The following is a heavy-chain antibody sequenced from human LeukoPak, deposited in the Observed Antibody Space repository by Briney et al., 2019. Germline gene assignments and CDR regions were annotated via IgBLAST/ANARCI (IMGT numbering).Heavy chain of an antibody. V-gene: IGHV3-23*01. CDR2: ISGSGGST. CDR3: AKAQSVRGLAPFY. D-gene: IGHD3-10*01. CDR1: GFTFSSYA. Sequence: GGFLRLSCAASGFTFSSYAMSWVRQAPGKGLEWVSAISGSGGSTYYADAVKGRFTISRDNSKNTLYLQMNSLRAEDTAVYYCAKAQSVRGLAPFYWGQGTLVTVSS. J-gene: IGHJ4*02.